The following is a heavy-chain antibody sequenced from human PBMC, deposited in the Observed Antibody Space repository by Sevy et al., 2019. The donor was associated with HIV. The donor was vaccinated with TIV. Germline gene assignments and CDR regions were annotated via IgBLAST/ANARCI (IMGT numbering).Heavy chain of an antibody. Sequence: GGSLRLSCAASGFTFSGSAMHWVRQASGKGLEWVGRIRSKANSYATAYAASVKGRFTISRDDSKNMAYLQMNSLKTEDMAVYYCTRPNYYGSGSYSDPRTNYYGMDVWGQGTTVTVSS. CDR2: IRSKANSYAT. D-gene: IGHD3-10*01. CDR3: TRPNYYGSGSYSDPRTNYYGMDV. J-gene: IGHJ6*02. V-gene: IGHV3-73*01. CDR1: GFTFSGSA.